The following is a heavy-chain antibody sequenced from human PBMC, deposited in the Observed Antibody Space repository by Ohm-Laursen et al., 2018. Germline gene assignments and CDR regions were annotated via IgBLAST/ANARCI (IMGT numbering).Heavy chain of an antibody. D-gene: IGHD6-13*01. V-gene: IGHV4-59*07. CDR3: AGQQLGDAFDI. CDR2: ISYSGST. Sequence: SDTLSLTCTVSGGSISSYYWSWIRQPPGKGLEWIGYISYSGSTSYNPSLKSRIIISLDTSKNQFSLKLSSVTAADTAVYYCAGQQLGDAFDIWGQGTMVTVSS. CDR1: GGSISSYY. J-gene: IGHJ3*02.